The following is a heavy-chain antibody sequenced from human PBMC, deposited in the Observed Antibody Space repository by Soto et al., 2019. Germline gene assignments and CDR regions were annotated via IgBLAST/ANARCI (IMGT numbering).Heavy chain of an antibody. D-gene: IGHD3-3*01. CDR1: GFSLSDAKMG. CDR2: IFSSDIK. CDR3: ARIIGNLDFWNGYLLTDNWFGP. J-gene: IGHJ5*02. Sequence: QVTLKESGPVLVKPTEPLTLTCTVSGFSLSDAKMGVSWIRQSPGKALEWLAHIFSSDIKSYNPLLKNRLTISKDTSKSHVVLTLTNMDPVDTATYYCARIIGNLDFWNGYLLTDNWFGPWGQGTQVTVSS. V-gene: IGHV2-26*01.